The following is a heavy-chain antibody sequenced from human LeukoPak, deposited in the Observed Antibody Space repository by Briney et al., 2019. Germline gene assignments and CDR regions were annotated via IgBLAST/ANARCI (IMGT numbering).Heavy chain of an antibody. J-gene: IGHJ5*02. D-gene: IGHD3-22*01. CDR1: GFTFSSYG. V-gene: IGHV3-30*02. Sequence: GGSLRLSCAASGFTFSSYGMHWVRQTPGKGLEWVTFLPYDGSYTSYADSVKGRFTISRDNSKNTLYLQMNSLRAEDTAVYYCAKASSGYYVWFDPWGQGTLVTVSS. CDR3: AKASSGYYVWFDP. CDR2: LPYDGSYT.